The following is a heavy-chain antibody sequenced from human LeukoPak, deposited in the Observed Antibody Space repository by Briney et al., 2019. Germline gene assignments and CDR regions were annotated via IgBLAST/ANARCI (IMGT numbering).Heavy chain of an antibody. V-gene: IGHV1-2*02. CDR1: GYTFSEYY. D-gene: IGHD6-19*01. Sequence: ASVKVSCKASGYTFSEYYIHWARQAPGQGLEWMAWINPTNGDTNYAQKFQDRVTMTRDTSISTAYMELTRLISDDTAVYYCARVGSSGWYVHPALDYWGQGTLVTVSS. CDR3: ARVGSSGWYVHPALDY. J-gene: IGHJ4*02. CDR2: INPTNGDT.